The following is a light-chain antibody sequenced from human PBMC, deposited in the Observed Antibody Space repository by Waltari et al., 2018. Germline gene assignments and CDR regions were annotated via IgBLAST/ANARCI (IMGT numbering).Light chain of an antibody. CDR2: RNN. J-gene: IGLJ3*02. V-gene: IGLV1-47*01. Sequence: QSILTQPSSASGTPGQTVTISCSGGTSNFGSNFVYWYQDVPGPAPKLLIFRNNQRPSGVSARFSGSKSGTSASLVIGGLRSEDEGTYFCSSWDDTLGVLLFGGGTKLTVL. CDR1: TSNFGSNF. CDR3: SSWDDTLGVLL.